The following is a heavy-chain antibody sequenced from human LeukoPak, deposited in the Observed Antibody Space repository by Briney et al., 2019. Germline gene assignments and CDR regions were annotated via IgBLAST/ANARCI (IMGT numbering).Heavy chain of an antibody. D-gene: IGHD3-10*01. J-gene: IGHJ6*02. CDR1: GYTFTGYY. V-gene: IGHV1-2*02. CDR3: ARAMVRGVQGYYYGMDV. Sequence: ASVKVSCKASGYTFTGYYMRWVRQAPGQGLEWMGWINPNSGGTNYAQKFQGRVTMTRDTSISTAYMELSRLRSDDTAVYYCARAMVRGVQGYYYGMDVWGQGTTVTVSS. CDR2: INPNSGGT.